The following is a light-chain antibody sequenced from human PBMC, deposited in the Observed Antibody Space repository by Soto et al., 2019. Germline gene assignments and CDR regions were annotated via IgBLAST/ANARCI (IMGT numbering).Light chain of an antibody. J-gene: IGKJ1*01. V-gene: IGKV3-15*01. CDR3: QQYNNWPRT. CDR2: GAS. CDR1: QSVSSSY. Sequence: EIVLQPSPGTLSLSPGERATLSCRASQSVSSSYLAWYQQKPGQAPRLLIYGASTRATGIPARFSGSGSGTEFTLTISSLQSEDFAVYYCQQYNNWPRTFGQGTKVDIK.